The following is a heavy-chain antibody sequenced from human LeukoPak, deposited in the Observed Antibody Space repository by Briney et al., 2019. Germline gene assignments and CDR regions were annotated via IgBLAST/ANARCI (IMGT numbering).Heavy chain of an antibody. CDR1: GGSISSYY. CDR2: IYYSGST. D-gene: IGHD1-14*01. J-gene: IGHJ6*02. Sequence: SETLSLTCTVSGGSISSYYWSWIRQPPGRGLEWIGYIYYSGSTNYNPSLKSRVTISVDTSKNQFSLKLSSVTAADTAVYYCARVITGYGGFNYYAMDIWGQGTTGTVSS. V-gene: IGHV4-59*01. CDR3: ARVITGYGGFNYYAMDI.